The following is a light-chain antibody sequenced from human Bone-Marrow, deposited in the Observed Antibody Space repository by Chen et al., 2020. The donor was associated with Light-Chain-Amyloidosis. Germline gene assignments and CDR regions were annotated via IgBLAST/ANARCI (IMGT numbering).Light chain of an antibody. CDR3: EQYDYLPQLT. J-gene: IGKJ4*01. CDR1: QDIHNY. CDR2: DAS. V-gene: IGKV1-33*01. Sequence: DLQMTQSPSSLSASVGDRVTITCQASQDIHNYLTSYQQKPGKAPNLLIYDASNLETGVPSRFSGSGSGTHVTRTISSLQAEDMETGYCEQYDYLPQLTVGGGTTVEIK.